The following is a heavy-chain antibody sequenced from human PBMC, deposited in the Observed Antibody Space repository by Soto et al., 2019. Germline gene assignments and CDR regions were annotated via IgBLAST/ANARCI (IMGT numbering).Heavy chain of an antibody. D-gene: IGHD3-3*01. Sequence: ASVKVSCTASGYTFTSYGISWVRQAPGQGLEWMGWISAYNGNTNYAQKLQGRVTMTTDTSTSTAYMELRSLRSDDTAVYYCARDRTIITIFGVVIKSPMDVWGQGTTVTV. V-gene: IGHV1-18*01. CDR3: ARDRTIITIFGVVIKSPMDV. CDR1: GYTFTSYG. CDR2: ISAYNGNT. J-gene: IGHJ6*02.